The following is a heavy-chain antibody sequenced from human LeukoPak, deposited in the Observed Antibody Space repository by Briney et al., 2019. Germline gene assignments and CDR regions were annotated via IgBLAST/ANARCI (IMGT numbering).Heavy chain of an antibody. D-gene: IGHD5/OR15-5a*01. CDR1: GFTFSSYG. CDR3: AKHSAEKYSVNYGWAPPDEH. Sequence: GSSLRLSCAPSGFTFSSYGMHWVRQAPGKGREWVAVILYDGRDKYHADSVKGRFTISRDNSKNTLYLQMNSLRVEDTAIYYCAKHSAEKYSVNYGWAPPDEHWGQGSLVTVSS. CDR2: ILYDGRDK. J-gene: IGHJ4*02. V-gene: IGHV3-30*18.